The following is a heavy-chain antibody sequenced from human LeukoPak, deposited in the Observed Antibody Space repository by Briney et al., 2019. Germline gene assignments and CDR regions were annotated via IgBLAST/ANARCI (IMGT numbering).Heavy chain of an antibody. J-gene: IGHJ4*02. CDR3: ARHDPTYYYGSGSLWDY. CDR2: IYYSGST. Sequence: SETLSLTCTVSGGSISSYYWSWIRQPPGKGLEWIGYIYYSGSTNYNPSLKSRVTISVDTSKNQFSLKLSSVTAADTAVYYCARHDPTYYYGSGSLWDYWGQGTLVTVSS. V-gene: IGHV4-59*08. D-gene: IGHD3-10*01. CDR1: GGSISSYY.